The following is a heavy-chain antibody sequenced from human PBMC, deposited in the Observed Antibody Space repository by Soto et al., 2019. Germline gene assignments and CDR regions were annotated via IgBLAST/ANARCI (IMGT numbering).Heavy chain of an antibody. CDR2: INHSGSS. V-gene: IGHV4-34*01. D-gene: IGHD2-8*02. J-gene: IGHJ4*02. Sequence: QVQLQQWGAGLLKPSETLSLTCAVYGGSFSGYYWTWIRQPTGTGREWIGEINHSGSSNYNPSLKSRVTISVDTSKNQFSLTLTSVTAADTAVYYCARDKITGLFDYWGQGTLVTVSS. CDR3: ARDKITGLFDY. CDR1: GGSFSGYY.